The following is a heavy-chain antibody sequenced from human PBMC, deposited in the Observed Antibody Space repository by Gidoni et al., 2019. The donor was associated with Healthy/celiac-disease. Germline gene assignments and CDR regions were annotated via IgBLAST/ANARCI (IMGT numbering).Heavy chain of an antibody. V-gene: IGHV3-21*01. CDR3: ARDMGGGDDYGDYTWLD. Sequence: EVQLVESGGGLVKPGGSLRLSCAASGSTFRSYSMNWVRQAPGKGLEWVSTISSSSSYIYDEDSVKGRFTISRDNAKNSLYLKMNSLRAEDTAVYYCARDMGGGDDYGDYTWLDWCQGTLVTVSS. CDR2: ISSSSSYI. J-gene: IGHJ4*02. CDR1: GSTFRSYS. D-gene: IGHD4-17*01.